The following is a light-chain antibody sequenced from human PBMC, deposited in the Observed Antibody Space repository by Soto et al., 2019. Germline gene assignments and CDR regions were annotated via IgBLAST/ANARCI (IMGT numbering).Light chain of an antibody. CDR3: GSWDSSLSAYV. CDR1: SSNIGGNS. Sequence: SVLAQPPAVSAAPGEQVTISCSGRSSNIGGNSVSWYQQLPGTAPKLLIYDDNKRPSGIPDRFSGSKSGTSATLGITGFQTGDEADYYCGSWDSSLSAYVFGTGTKVTVL. CDR2: DDN. J-gene: IGLJ1*01. V-gene: IGLV1-51*01.